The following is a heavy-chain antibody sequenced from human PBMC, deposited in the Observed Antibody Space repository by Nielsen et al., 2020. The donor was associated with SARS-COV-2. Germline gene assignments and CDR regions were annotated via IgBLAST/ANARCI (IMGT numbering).Heavy chain of an antibody. V-gene: IGHV1-24*01. CDR3: ATSLVAAIFGVLDY. CDR1: GYTLSELS. CDR2: FDPGDAET. D-gene: IGHD3-3*01. J-gene: IGHJ4*02. Sequence: ASVHVSCKVSGYTLSELSIHWVRQAPGKGLEWMGGFDPGDAETVYAQKFQGRITMTEDTSADTAYMDLSSLRTEDTAVYYCATSLVAAIFGVLDYWGPGTLVTVSS.